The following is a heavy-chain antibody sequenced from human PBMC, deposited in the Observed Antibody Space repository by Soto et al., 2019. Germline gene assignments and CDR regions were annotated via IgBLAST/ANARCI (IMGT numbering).Heavy chain of an antibody. D-gene: IGHD3-22*01. CDR1: GYTFTSYG. J-gene: IGHJ5*02. CDR2: ISAYNGNT. Sequence: ASVKVSCKASGYTFTSYGISWVRQAPGQGLEWMGWISAYNGNTNYAQKLQGRVTMTTDTSTSTAYMELRSLRSDDTAVYYCERDSSSPHYYDSSRYVSNWFDPCGQGSLVTVSS. V-gene: IGHV1-18*01. CDR3: ERDSSSPHYYDSSRYVSNWFDP.